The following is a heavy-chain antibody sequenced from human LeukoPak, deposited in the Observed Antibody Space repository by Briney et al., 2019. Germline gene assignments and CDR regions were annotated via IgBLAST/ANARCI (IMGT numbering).Heavy chain of an antibody. CDR3: ATDGRGYSYGPLIDH. V-gene: IGHV1-24*01. CDR2: FDPEDGET. J-gene: IGHJ4*02. Sequence: ASVKVSCKVSGYTLTELSMHWVRQAPGKGLEWMGGFDPEDGETIYAQKFQGRVTMTEDTSADTAYMELSSLRFEDTAVYYCATDGRGYSYGPLIDHWGQGTLVTVSS. CDR1: GYTLTELS. D-gene: IGHD5-18*01.